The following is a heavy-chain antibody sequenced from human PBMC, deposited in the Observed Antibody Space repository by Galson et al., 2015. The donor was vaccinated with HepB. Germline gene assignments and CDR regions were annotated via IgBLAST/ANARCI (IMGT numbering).Heavy chain of an antibody. D-gene: IGHD2-2*01. J-gene: IGHJ5*02. CDR1: GYTFTGYY. CDR3: AREEPRPLGYCSSTSCSRSWFDP. Sequence: SVKVSCKASGYTFTGYYMHWVRQAPGQGLEWMGWINPNSGGTNYAQKSQGRVTMTRDTSISTAYMELRSLRSDDTAVYYCAREEPRPLGYCSSTSCSRSWFDPWGQGALVTVSS. V-gene: IGHV1-2*02. CDR2: INPNSGGT.